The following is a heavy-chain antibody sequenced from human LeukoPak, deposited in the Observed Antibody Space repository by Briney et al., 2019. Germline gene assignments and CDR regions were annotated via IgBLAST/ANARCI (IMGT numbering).Heavy chain of an antibody. CDR1: GFTFSSYW. CDR2: INSDGSST. V-gene: IGHV3-74*01. Sequence: GGSLRLSCAASGFTFSSYWVHWVRQAPGKGLVWVSRINSDGSSTNYADSVKGRFTISRDNAKDTLYLQMNSLRAEDTAVYYCARAPLYSSTRAPLWGQGTLVTVSS. J-gene: IGHJ4*02. CDR3: ARAPLYSSTRAPL. D-gene: IGHD2-2*01.